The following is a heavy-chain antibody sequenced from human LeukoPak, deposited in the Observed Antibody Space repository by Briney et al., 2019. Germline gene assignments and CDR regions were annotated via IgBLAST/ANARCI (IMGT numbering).Heavy chain of an antibody. D-gene: IGHD1-26*01. V-gene: IGHV3-23*01. CDR3: AKDRSIGTYYTFDH. Sequence: GGTLRLSCAASGFTFTSYGMSWVRQAPGKGLEWVSAISGSGGSTYYADSVKGRFTISRDNSKNTLYLQMNSLRAEDTAVYYCAKDRSIGTYYTFDHWGQGTLVTVSS. CDR1: GFTFTSYG. CDR2: ISGSGGST. J-gene: IGHJ4*02.